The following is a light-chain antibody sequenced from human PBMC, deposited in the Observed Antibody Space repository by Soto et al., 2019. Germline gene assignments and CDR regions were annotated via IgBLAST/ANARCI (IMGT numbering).Light chain of an antibody. V-gene: IGLV1-44*01. J-gene: IGLJ3*02. CDR3: AAWDGSLNGWM. Sequence: QSVLTQSPSVSGTPGQRVTISCSGSSSNIGSNTVNWFQQLPGTAPKLLIYNNNQRPSGVPDRFSGSKSGTSASLAISGLQSEDEADYYCAAWDGSLNGWMFGGGTKLTVL. CDR2: NNN. CDR1: SSNIGSNT.